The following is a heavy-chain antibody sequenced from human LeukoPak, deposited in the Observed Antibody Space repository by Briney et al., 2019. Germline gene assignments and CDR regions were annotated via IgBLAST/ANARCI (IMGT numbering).Heavy chain of an antibody. J-gene: IGHJ4*02. V-gene: IGHV3-7*03. D-gene: IGHD3-16*01. CDR1: GFTFSSNW. Sequence: GGSLRVSCAASGFTFSSNWMRWVGQAPGKGLEGVANIKQGGSEKYYVDSVKGRFTISRDNAKNSLYLQMNSLRAEDTAVYYCARGLGELYDYWGQGTLVTVSS. CDR3: ARGLGELYDY. CDR2: IKQGGSEK.